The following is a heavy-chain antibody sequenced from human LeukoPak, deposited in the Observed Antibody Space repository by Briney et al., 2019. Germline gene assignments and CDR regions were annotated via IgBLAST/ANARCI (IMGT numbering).Heavy chain of an antibody. CDR2: ISGSGGST. CDR1: GFTFSSYA. D-gene: IGHD2-2*01. Sequence: AGGSLRLSCAASGFTFSSYAMSWVRQAPGKGLEWVSAISGSGGSTYYADSVKGRFTISRDNSKNTLYLQMNSLRAEDTAVYYCAKDRTGAVVPAGGFDYWGQGTLVTVSS. V-gene: IGHV3-23*01. CDR3: AKDRTGAVVPAGGFDY. J-gene: IGHJ4*02.